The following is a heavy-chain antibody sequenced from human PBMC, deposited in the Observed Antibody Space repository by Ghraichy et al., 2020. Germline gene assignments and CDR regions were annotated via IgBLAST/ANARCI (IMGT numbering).Heavy chain of an antibody. CDR1: GFDFTTYW. Sequence: GESLNISCQVSGFDFTTYWIGWVRQMPGKSLEWMGIIFPGDSETRYSPSFQGQVTISADRSISTAYLQWSSLRASDTAMYYCASSWFPVANYYFDYWGQGTLVTVSS. CDR3: ASSWFPVANYYFDY. V-gene: IGHV5-51*01. CDR2: IFPGDSET. J-gene: IGHJ4*02. D-gene: IGHD3-9*01.